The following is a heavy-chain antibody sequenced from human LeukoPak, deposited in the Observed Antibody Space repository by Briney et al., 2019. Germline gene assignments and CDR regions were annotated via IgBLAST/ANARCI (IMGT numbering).Heavy chain of an antibody. D-gene: IGHD6-6*01. Sequence: SETLSLTCAVSNFSISSGYYWGWIRQPPGKGLDWIGSIYHSGSTYYNPSLKSRLTISVDTSKNEFSLKLSSVTAADTAVYYCARRGVIAARLFDYWGQGTLVTVSS. CDR2: IYHSGST. CDR1: NFSISSGYY. V-gene: IGHV4-38-2*01. CDR3: ARRGVIAARLFDY. J-gene: IGHJ4*02.